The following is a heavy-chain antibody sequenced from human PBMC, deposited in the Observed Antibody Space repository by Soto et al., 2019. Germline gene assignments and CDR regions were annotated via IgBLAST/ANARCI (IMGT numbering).Heavy chain of an antibody. Sequence: QVKLVQSGAEVKKPGASVKVSCQASGYTFTSYAMHWVRQAPGQRLEWMGWINAGNGNTKYSQKCQGRVTITRDTSARTAYMELSSVRSEDTAVYYCARGEGDGYSYWGQGSLVTVSS. CDR2: INAGNGNT. J-gene: IGHJ4*02. V-gene: IGHV1-3*01. D-gene: IGHD3-16*01. CDR1: GYTFTSYA. CDR3: ARGEGDGYSY.